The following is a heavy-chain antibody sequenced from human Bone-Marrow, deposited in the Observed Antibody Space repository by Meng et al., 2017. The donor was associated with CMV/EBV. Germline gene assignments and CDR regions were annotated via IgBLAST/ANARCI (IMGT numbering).Heavy chain of an antibody. CDR3: ARVRGSGSEDY. V-gene: IGHV4-31*03. CDR2: SYYTGA. J-gene: IGHJ4*02. D-gene: IGHD3-10*01. CDR1: GVPIKNPNYY. Sequence: SETLSLTCTVSGVPIKNPNYYWSWNRHQPGKGLEWLGYSYYTGAYYNPSLASRIFISLDSSNNRYSLTLRDVTAADTALYFCARVRGSGSEDYWGPGTLVTVSS.